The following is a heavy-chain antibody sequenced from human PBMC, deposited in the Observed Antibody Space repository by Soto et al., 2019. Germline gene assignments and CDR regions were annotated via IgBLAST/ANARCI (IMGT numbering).Heavy chain of an antibody. Sequence: QVQLVESGGGVVQPGRSLRLSCAASGFTFRSYGMHWVRQAPGKGLEWVAVIWYDGTNKYYADSVKGRFTISRDNSKNTLYLQMNSLRAEDTAVYYCARGYYESSGVMDVWGQGTTVTVAS. D-gene: IGHD3-22*01. V-gene: IGHV3-33*01. CDR1: GFTFRSYG. CDR2: IWYDGTNK. CDR3: ARGYYESSGVMDV. J-gene: IGHJ6*02.